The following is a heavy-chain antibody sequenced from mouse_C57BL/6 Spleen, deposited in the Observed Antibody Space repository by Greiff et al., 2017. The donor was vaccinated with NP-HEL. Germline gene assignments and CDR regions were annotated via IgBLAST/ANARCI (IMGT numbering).Heavy chain of an antibody. Sequence: VQLQQSGAELVKPGASVKLSCKASGYTFTSYWMHWVKQRPGQGLEWIGMIHPNSGSTNYNEKFKSKATLTVDKSSSTAYMQLSSLTSEDSAVYYCARRGTTVVDYWYFDVWGTGTTVTVSS. D-gene: IGHD1-1*01. CDR1: GYTFTSYW. CDR2: IHPNSGST. V-gene: IGHV1-64*01. CDR3: ARRGTTVVDYWYFDV. J-gene: IGHJ1*03.